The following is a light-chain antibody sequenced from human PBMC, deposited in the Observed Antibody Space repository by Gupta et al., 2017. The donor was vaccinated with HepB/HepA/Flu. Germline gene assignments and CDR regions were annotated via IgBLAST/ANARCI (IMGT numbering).Light chain of an antibody. CDR1: SSDIGAGYD. CDR2: GNN. V-gene: IGLV1-40*01. CDR3: QSFDGSLSSYV. Sequence: QSVLTQPPLVSGAPGKRDTISCTGNSSDIGAGYDVHWYHQVPGSAPRLLISGNNNRPAGVPDRVSASKSGTSASLAIAGLHDEDEGDYYCQSFDGSLSSYVFGTGTKVTVL. J-gene: IGLJ1*01.